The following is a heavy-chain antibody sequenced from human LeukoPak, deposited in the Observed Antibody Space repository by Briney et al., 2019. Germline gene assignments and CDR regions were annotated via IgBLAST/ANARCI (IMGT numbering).Heavy chain of an antibody. D-gene: IGHD5-12*01. V-gene: IGHV4-39*02. J-gene: IGHJ6*03. Sequence: SETLSLTCTVSGGSISSNIYYWDWVRQPPGKGLEWIGYIYYTGSTYYNPSLKSRVTMSVDTSKNHFSLKLSSVTAADTALYYCARRHDYVGYFYLDVWGKGTTVTVSS. CDR1: GGSISSNIYY. CDR3: ARRHDYVGYFYLDV. CDR2: IYYTGST.